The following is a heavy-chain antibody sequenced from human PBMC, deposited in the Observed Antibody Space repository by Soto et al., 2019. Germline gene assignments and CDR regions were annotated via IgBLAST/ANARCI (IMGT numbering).Heavy chain of an antibody. Sequence: EVQLVESGGGLVQPGRSLRLSCAASGFTFDDYDMHWVRQAPGKGLEWVSGISWNSGNIDYADSVKGRFTISRDNAKNSLYLQMNSLRAEDTALYYCAKAWPFGDTATINGFDYWGQGTLVTVSS. CDR2: ISWNSGNI. J-gene: IGHJ4*02. V-gene: IGHV3-9*01. CDR1: GFTFDDYD. D-gene: IGHD5-18*01. CDR3: AKAWPFGDTATINGFDY.